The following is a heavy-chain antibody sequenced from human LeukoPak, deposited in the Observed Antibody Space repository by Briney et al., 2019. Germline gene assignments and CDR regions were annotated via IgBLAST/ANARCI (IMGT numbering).Heavy chain of an antibody. CDR3: ARELVAPRPHNDYYFYMDV. CDR2: ILTTGSA. CDR1: GAAINSGSYY. Sequence: PSETLSLTCAVSGAAINSGSYYWTWIRQPAGKGLEWIGRILTTGSANYNTSLKSRVSISLDTSKKQFSLNLTSVTAADTAVYFCARELVAPRPHNDYYFYMDVWGKGTTVTVSS. J-gene: IGHJ6*03. V-gene: IGHV4-61*02. D-gene: IGHD5-12*01.